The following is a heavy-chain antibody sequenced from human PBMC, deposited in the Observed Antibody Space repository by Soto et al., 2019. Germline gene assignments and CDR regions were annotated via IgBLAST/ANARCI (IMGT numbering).Heavy chain of an antibody. Sequence: GASVKVSCKASGGTFSSYTISWVRQAPGQGLEWMGRIIPILGIANYAQKFQGRVTITADKSTSTAYMELSSLRSEDTAVYYCARVLRFLEFRVENWFDPWGQGTLVTVSS. CDR3: ARVLRFLEFRVENWFDP. J-gene: IGHJ5*02. D-gene: IGHD3-3*01. CDR1: GGTFSSYT. V-gene: IGHV1-69*02. CDR2: IIPILGIA.